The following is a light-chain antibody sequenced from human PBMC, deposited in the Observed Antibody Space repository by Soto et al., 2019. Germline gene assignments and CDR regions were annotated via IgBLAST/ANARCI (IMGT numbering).Light chain of an antibody. CDR1: SGHSNYA. Sequence: QLVLTQSPSASASLGASVKLTCTLSSGHSNYAIAWHQQQSEKGPRYLMKLNSDGSHRKGDGIPDRFSGSSSGAERYLTISSLQAEDEDDYYCQTWGSGIVVFGGGTKLTVL. CDR2: LNSDGSH. J-gene: IGLJ2*01. CDR3: QTWGSGIVV. V-gene: IGLV4-69*01.